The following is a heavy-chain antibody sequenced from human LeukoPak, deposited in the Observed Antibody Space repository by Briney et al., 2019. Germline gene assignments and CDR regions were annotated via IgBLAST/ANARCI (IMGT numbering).Heavy chain of an antibody. Sequence: GGSLRLSCAASGFTFSSDWMSWVRQAPGKALESVANIKQDGSEKYYVDSVKGRFTISRDNAKNSLYLQMNSLRAEDTAVYYCARRFYYDILTGLDYWGQGTLVTVSS. CDR2: IKQDGSEK. D-gene: IGHD3-9*01. CDR3: ARRFYYDILTGLDY. V-gene: IGHV3-7*04. CDR1: GFTFSSDW. J-gene: IGHJ4*02.